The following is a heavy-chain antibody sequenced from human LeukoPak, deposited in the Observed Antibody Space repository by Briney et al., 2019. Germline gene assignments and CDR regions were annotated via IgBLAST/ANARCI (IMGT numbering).Heavy chain of an antibody. CDR3: ARIGHNHYFDY. D-gene: IGHD1-1*01. J-gene: IGHJ4*02. Sequence: GASVKVSCKASGYTFTDYYLHWVRQAPGQGLEWMGWINPNSGGTNYAQTFQGRVTMTRDTSITTAYLELSRLRSDDTAVYYCARIGHNHYFDYWGQGTLVTVSS. CDR2: INPNSGGT. CDR1: GYTFTDYY. V-gene: IGHV1-2*02.